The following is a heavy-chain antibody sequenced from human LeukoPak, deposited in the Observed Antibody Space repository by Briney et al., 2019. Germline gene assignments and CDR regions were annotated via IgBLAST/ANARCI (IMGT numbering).Heavy chain of an antibody. D-gene: IGHD6-13*01. J-gene: IGHJ4*02. CDR3: ASIPSRKQLVDN. Sequence: GGSLRLSCAASGFTFSSYSMNWVRQAPGKGLEWISYISSGSFSTYYADSVKGRFTVSRDNAKNSLYLQMNSLRAEDSAVYYCASIPSRKQLVDNWGQGTLVTVSS. CDR1: GFTFSSYS. CDR2: ISSGSFST. V-gene: IGHV3-21*05.